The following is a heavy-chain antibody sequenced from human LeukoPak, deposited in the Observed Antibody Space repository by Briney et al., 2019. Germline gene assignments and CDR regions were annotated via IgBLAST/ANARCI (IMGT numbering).Heavy chain of an antibody. CDR2: INANSGGR. V-gene: IGHV1-2*02. J-gene: IGHJ4*02. D-gene: IGHD6-19*01. CDR3: ARSDSSGWYDY. Sequence: ASVKVSCKASGYSFTGYYMQWVRQAPGQGLEWMGWINANSGGRNYAQKFQGGVTMTRDTSINTAYMELSRLRSDDTAVYYCARSDSSGWYDYWGQGTLVTVSS. CDR1: GYSFTGYY.